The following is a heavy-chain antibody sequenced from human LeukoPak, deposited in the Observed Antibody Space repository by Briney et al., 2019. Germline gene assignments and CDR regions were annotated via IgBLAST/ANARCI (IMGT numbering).Heavy chain of an antibody. CDR1: GFTFSNYW. CDR3: ARIPGRDSYNDH. D-gene: IGHD5-24*01. J-gene: IGHJ4*02. Sequence: GGSLRLSCAASGFTFSNYWMTWVRQAPGKGLEWVANIKQDGSEKYYVDSVKGRFTISRDNSQNSLYLQMDSLRAEDTAVYYCARIPGRDSYNDHWGQGTLVTVSS. V-gene: IGHV3-7*01. CDR2: IKQDGSEK.